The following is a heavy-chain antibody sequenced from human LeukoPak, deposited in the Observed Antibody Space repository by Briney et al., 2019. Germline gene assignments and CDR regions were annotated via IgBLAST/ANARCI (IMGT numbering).Heavy chain of an antibody. D-gene: IGHD3-9*01. J-gene: IGHJ5*02. V-gene: IGHV4-34*01. CDR2: INHSGST. CDR3: ARAKLRYFDWSNWFDP. Sequence: SETLSLTCAVYGGSFSGYYWSWIRQPPGKGLEWIGEINHSGSTNYNPSLKSRVAISVDTSKNQFSPKLSSVTAADTAVYYCARAKLRYFDWSNWFDPWGQGTLVTVSS. CDR1: GGSFSGYY.